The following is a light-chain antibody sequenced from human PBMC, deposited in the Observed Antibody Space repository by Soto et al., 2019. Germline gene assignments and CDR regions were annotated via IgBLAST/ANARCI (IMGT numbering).Light chain of an antibody. CDR3: QSYDSRLSGSV. J-gene: IGLJ1*01. V-gene: IGLV1-40*01. CDR1: SSNIGAGYD. Sequence: QAVLTQPPSVSGAPGQRVTISCTGSSSNIGAGYDVHWYQHLPGTAPKLLLTGDTSRPSGVPDRFSGSKSGASASLAITDLQAEDEADYYCQSYDSRLSGSVFGTGTKLTVL. CDR2: GDT.